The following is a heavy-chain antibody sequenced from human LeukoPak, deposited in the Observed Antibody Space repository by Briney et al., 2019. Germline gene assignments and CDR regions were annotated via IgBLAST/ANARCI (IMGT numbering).Heavy chain of an antibody. Sequence: PSETLSLTCTVSGGSISSYYWSWIRQPPGKGLEWIGEINHSGSTNYNPSLKSRVTISVDTSKNQFSLKLSSVTAADTAVYYCARGHGYYDYVWGSYRPYNWFDPWGQGTLVTVSS. CDR3: ARGHGYYDYVWGSYRPYNWFDP. J-gene: IGHJ5*02. V-gene: IGHV4-34*01. CDR1: GGSISSYY. D-gene: IGHD3-16*02. CDR2: INHSGST.